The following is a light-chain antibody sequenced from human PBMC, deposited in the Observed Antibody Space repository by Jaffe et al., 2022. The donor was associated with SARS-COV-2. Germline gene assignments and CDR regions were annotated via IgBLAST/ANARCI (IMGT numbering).Light chain of an antibody. CDR3: CSYAGSYTWV. CDR1: SSDVGSYDF. Sequence: QSALTQTASVSGSPGQSITISCTGTSSDVGSYDFVSWYQQHPGKAPKFMIYEVSKRPSGVSDRFSGSKSGNTASLTISGLQAEDEADYYCCSYAGSYTWVFGGGTKLTVL. V-gene: IGLV2-23*02. CDR2: EVS. J-gene: IGLJ3*02.